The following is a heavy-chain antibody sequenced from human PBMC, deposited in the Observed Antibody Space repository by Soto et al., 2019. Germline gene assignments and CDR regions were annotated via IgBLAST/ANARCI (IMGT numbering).Heavy chain of an antibody. Sequence: PSVKVSCKASGYTFTSYGISWVRQAPGQGLEWMGWISAYNGNTNYAQKLQGRVTMTTDTSTSTAYMELRSLRSDDTAVYYCATQRGYYYDSTGYSGPGWFDPWGQGTLVTVSS. CDR2: ISAYNGNT. CDR1: GYTFTSYG. D-gene: IGHD3-22*01. V-gene: IGHV1-18*04. CDR3: ATQRGYYYDSTGYSGPGWFDP. J-gene: IGHJ5*02.